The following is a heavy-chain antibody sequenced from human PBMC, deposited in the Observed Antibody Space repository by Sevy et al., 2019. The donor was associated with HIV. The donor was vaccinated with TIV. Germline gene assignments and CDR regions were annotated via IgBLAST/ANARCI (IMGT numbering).Heavy chain of an antibody. CDR2: ISSSSSYI. V-gene: IGHV3-21*01. J-gene: IGHJ4*02. CDR3: AKDDLGSIDY. CDR1: GFTFSSYS. D-gene: IGHD3-10*01. Sequence: GGSLRLSCAASGFTFSSYSMNWVRQAPGKGLEWVSSISSSSSYIYYADSVKGRFTISRDNSKNTLYLQMNSLRTEDTAVYYCAKDDLGSIDYWGQGTLVTVSS.